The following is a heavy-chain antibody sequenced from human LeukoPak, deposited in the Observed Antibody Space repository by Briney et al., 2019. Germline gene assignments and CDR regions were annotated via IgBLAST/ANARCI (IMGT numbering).Heavy chain of an antibody. V-gene: IGHV3-23*01. J-gene: IGHJ4*02. CDR3: AKSPIRLWFNDY. CDR2: ISGTGSST. Sequence: GGSLRLSCEASGFTFGNYAMNWVRQAPGKGLEWVSTISGTGSSTYYADSVKGRFTISRDNSKNTLYLQMNSLRAEDTAVYYCAKSPIRLWFNDYWGQGTLVTVSS. CDR1: GFTFGNYA. D-gene: IGHD5-18*01.